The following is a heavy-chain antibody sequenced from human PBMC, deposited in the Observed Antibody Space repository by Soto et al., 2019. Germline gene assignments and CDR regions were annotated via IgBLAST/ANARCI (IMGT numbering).Heavy chain of an antibody. J-gene: IGHJ4*02. V-gene: IGHV4-39*01. CDR3: ARLSSRTLDY. CDR2: IYYSGST. D-gene: IGHD6-13*01. CDR1: GGSISSSSYY. Sequence: QLQLQESGPGLVKPSETLSLTCTVSGGSISSSSYYWGWIRQPPGKGLEWIGSIYYSGSTYYNTSLKSRVTISVDTSKNQFALKLSSVTAADTSVYYCARLSSRTLDYWGQGTLVTVSS.